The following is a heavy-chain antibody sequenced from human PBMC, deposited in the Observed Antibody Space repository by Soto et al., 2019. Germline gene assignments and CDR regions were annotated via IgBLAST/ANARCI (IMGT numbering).Heavy chain of an antibody. CDR3: AAEAGDIVVVPAAQDV. Sequence: PGESLKISCKGSGYSFTSYWISWVRQMPGKGLEWMGRIDPSDSYTNYSPSFQGHVTISADKSISTAYLQWSSLKASDTAMYYCAAEAGDIVVVPAAQDVWGQGTTVTVSS. CDR1: GYSFTSYW. CDR2: IDPSDSYT. J-gene: IGHJ6*02. D-gene: IGHD2-2*01. V-gene: IGHV5-10-1*01.